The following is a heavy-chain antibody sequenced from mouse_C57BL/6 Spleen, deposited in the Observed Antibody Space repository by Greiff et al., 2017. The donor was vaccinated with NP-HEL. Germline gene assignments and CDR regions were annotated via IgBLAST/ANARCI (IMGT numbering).Heavy chain of an antibody. J-gene: IGHJ3*01. Sequence: QVQLKQPGAELVKPGASVKLSCKASGYTFTSYWMHWVKQRPGRGLEWIGRIDPNSGGTKYNEKFKSKATLTVDKPSSTAYMQLSSLTSEDSAVYYCARDYGSSYVWFAYWGQGTLVTVSA. V-gene: IGHV1-72*01. CDR1: GYTFTSYW. CDR3: ARDYGSSYVWFAY. CDR2: IDPNSGGT. D-gene: IGHD1-1*01.